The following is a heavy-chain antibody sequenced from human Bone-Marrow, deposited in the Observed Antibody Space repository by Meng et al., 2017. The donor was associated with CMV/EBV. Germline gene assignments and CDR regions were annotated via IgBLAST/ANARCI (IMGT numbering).Heavy chain of an antibody. V-gene: IGHV3-23*01. CDR3: ARDRMIVLGYGMDV. Sequence: ETLSLTCAASGFTFSSYAMSWVRQAPGKGLEWVSAISGSGGSTYYADSVKGRFTISRDNSKSTLYLQMNSLRAEDTAVYYCARDRMIVLGYGMDVWGQGTTVTVSS. D-gene: IGHD3-22*01. J-gene: IGHJ6*02. CDR1: GFTFSSYA. CDR2: ISGSGGST.